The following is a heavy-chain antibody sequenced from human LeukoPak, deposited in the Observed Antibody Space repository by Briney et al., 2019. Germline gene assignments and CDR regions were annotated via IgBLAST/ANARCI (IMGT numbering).Heavy chain of an antibody. CDR2: IRYDGSNK. J-gene: IGHJ4*02. CDR1: GFTFSSYG. D-gene: IGHD3-10*01. V-gene: IGHV3-30*02. CDR3: ARIANMVRGVIILFYFDY. Sequence: GGSLRLSCAASGFTFSSYGMHWVRQAPGKGLEWVAFIRYDGSNKYYADSVKGRFTISRDNSRNTLYLQMNSLRAEDTAVYYCARIANMVRGVIILFYFDYWGQGTLVTVSS.